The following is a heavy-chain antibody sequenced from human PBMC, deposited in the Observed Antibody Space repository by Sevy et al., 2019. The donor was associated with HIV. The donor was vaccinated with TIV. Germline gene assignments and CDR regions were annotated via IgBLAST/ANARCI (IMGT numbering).Heavy chain of an antibody. Sequence: SETLSLTCTVSGGSISSYYWSWIRQPPGKGLEWIGYIYYSGSTNYNPSLKSRVTISVDTSKNQFSLKLSSVTAADTAVYYCARDYRRWLAVWGWFDPWGQGTLVTVSS. D-gene: IGHD3-16*01. CDR1: GGSISSYY. CDR3: ARDYRRWLAVWGWFDP. CDR2: IYYSGST. J-gene: IGHJ5*02. V-gene: IGHV4-59*01.